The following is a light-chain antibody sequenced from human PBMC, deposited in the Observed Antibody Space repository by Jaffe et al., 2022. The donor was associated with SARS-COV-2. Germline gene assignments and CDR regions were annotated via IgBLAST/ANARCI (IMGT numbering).Light chain of an antibody. CDR2: EGS. CDR3: CSYVGSYTFV. J-gene: IGLJ1*01. Sequence: QSALTQPASVSGSPGQSITISCTGTSSDAGNYNPISWYQQHPSKAPKVMIYEGSKRPSGVSYRFSGSKSGNTASLTISGLQAEDEADYYCCSYVGSYTFVFGTGTKVTVL. V-gene: IGLV2-23*01. CDR1: SSDAGNYNP.